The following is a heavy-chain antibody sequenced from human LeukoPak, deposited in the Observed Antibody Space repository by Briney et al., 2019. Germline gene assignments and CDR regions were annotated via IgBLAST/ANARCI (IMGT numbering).Heavy chain of an antibody. J-gene: IGHJ4*02. CDR3: AKVPSRYPPSNYYFDY. V-gene: IGHV3-23*01. CDR1: GFTFSSYA. Sequence: QPGGSLRLSCAASGFTFSSYAMSWVRQAPGKGLEWVSAISGSGGSTYYADSVKGRFTISRDNSKNTLYLQMNSLRAEDTAVYYCAKVPSRYPPSNYYFDYWGQGTLVTVSS. D-gene: IGHD3-9*01. CDR2: ISGSGGST.